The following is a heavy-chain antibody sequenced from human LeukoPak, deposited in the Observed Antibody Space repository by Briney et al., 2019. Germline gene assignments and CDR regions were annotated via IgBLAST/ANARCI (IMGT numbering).Heavy chain of an antibody. CDR1: RGSVNSNSYY. CDR2: IYYSGNP. J-gene: IGHJ4*02. V-gene: IGHV4-39*07. CDR3: ARDHKVSSSSFDY. D-gene: IGHD6-6*01. Sequence: PSETLSLTCTVSRGSVNSNSYYWGWIRQPPGKGLEWIGTIYYSGNPYYNPSPESRVTISVDTSKNQFSLKLTSVTASDTAVYYCARDHKVSSSSFDYLGQGTLVTVSS.